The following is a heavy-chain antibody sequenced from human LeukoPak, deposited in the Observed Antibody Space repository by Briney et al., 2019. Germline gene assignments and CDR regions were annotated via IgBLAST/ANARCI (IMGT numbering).Heavy chain of an antibody. V-gene: IGHV3-21*01. J-gene: IGHJ4*02. CDR3: ASYDCSGGSCSFYFDY. CDR1: GFTFSTYS. CDR2: TSSTSNYI. D-gene: IGHD2-15*01. Sequence: PGGSLRLSCAASGFTFSTYSMNWVRQAPGKGLEWVSSTSSTSNYIYYADSVKGRFTISRDNAKNSLYLQMNSLRAEDTAVYYCASYDCSGGSCSFYFDYWGQGTLVTVSS.